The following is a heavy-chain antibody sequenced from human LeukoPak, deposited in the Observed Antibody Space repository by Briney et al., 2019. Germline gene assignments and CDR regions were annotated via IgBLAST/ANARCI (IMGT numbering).Heavy chain of an antibody. CDR1: GGSISSGGYY. V-gene: IGHV4-30-2*01. D-gene: IGHD3-22*01. CDR3: ARDEVTMIVDI. CDR2: IYHSGST. Sequence: SQTLSLTCTVSGGSISSGGYYWSWIRQPPGKGLEWIGYIYHSGSTYYNPSLKSRVTISVDTSKNQFSLKLSSVTAADTAVYYCARDEVTMIVDIWGQGTMVTVSS. J-gene: IGHJ3*02.